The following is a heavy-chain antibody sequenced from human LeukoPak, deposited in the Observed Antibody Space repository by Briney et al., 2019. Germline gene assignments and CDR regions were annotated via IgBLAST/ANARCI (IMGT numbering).Heavy chain of an antibody. V-gene: IGHV3-7*01. D-gene: IGHD5-12*01. CDR3: AKDVLRLSHYFDY. CDR2: IKQDGSEK. Sequence: PGGSLRLSCAASGFTFSSYWMSWVRQAPGKGLEWVANIKQDGSEKYYADSVKGRFTISRDNSKNTLYLQMNSLRAEDTAVYYCAKDVLRLSHYFDYWGQGTLVTVSS. J-gene: IGHJ4*02. CDR1: GFTFSSYW.